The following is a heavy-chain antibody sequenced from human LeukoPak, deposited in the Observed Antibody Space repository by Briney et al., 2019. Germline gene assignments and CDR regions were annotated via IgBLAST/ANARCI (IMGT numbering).Heavy chain of an antibody. D-gene: IGHD6-13*01. CDR2: IRYDGSNK. CDR3: AKDRGYSSSEAYYFDY. J-gene: IGHJ4*02. Sequence: PGGSLRLSCAASGFTFSTYGMHWVRQAPGKGLEWVAIIRYDGSNKYYADSVKGRFTISRDNSKNTLYLQMNSLRAEDTAVYYCAKDRGYSSSEAYYFDYWGQGTLVTVSS. V-gene: IGHV3-30*02. CDR1: GFTFSTYG.